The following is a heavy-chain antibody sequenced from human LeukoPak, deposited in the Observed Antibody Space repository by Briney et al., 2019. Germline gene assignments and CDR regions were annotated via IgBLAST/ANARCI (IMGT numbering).Heavy chain of an antibody. CDR2: INWNGGST. D-gene: IGHD3-10*01. V-gene: IGHV3-20*04. J-gene: IGHJ4*02. CDR3: ARGPHRGSYLLPWGY. Sequence: GGSLRLSCAASGFTFDDYGMSGVRQAPGKGREWVSGINWNGGSTGYADSVKGRFNIHRDNAKNSLYLQMNSLRAEDTALYYCARGPHRGSYLLPWGYWGQGTLVTVSS. CDR1: GFTFDDYG.